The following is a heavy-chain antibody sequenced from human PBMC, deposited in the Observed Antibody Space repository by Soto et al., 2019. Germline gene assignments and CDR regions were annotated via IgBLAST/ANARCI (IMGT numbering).Heavy chain of an antibody. D-gene: IGHD3-22*01. CDR3: AKEGTYYYDR. Sequence: ASVKVSCKASGYTFTSYGISWVRQAPGQGLEWMGWISAYNGNTKYSQKFQDRVTITMDTSASTAYMELSSLRSEDTALYYCAKEGTYYYDRWGQGTLVTVSS. CDR2: ISAYNGNT. J-gene: IGHJ4*02. V-gene: IGHV1-18*01. CDR1: GYTFTSYG.